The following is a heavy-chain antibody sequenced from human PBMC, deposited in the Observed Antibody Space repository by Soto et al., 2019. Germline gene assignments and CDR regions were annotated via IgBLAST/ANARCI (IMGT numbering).Heavy chain of an antibody. J-gene: IGHJ4*02. CDR1: SASIISEQR. CDR3: ARSFGWYAIDQ. D-gene: IGHD6-19*01. CDR2: IHHSGST. V-gene: IGHV4-4*02. Sequence: QMQLQESGPRLVKPSETLSLTCAVSSASIISEQRWSWVRQPPGKGLEWIGEIHHSGSTNSNPSPKARVPMSVDKSKNHSPRNLSSVTAADTAVYYCARSFGWYAIDQWGQGTLVPVSS.